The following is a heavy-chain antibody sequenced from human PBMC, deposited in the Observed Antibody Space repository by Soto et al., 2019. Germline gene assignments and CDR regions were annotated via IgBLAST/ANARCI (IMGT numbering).Heavy chain of an antibody. CDR1: GGSISSYY. D-gene: IGHD4-17*01. J-gene: IGHJ6*03. CDR3: GRRSSTVTTLYYYYYYMDV. V-gene: IGHV4-59*01. Sequence: SETLSLTCTVSGGSISSYYWSWIRQPPGKGLEWIGYIYYSGSTNYNPSLKSRVTISVDTSKNQFSLKLSSVTAADTAVYYCGRRSSTVTTLYYYYYYMDVWGKGTTVTVSS. CDR2: IYYSGST.